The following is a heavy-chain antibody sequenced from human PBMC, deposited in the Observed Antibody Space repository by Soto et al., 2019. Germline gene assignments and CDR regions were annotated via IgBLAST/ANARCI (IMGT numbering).Heavy chain of an antibody. V-gene: IGHV4-4*02. CDR2: IYHSGST. D-gene: IGHD3-22*01. CDR3: ARTAYYYDSSGYYDY. Sequence: SETLSLTCAVSSGSISSSNWWSWVRQPPGKGLEWIGEIYHSGSTNYNPSLKSRVTISVDKSKNQFSLKLSSVTAADTAVYYCARTAYYYDSSGYYDYWGQGTLVTVSS. CDR1: SGSISSSNW. J-gene: IGHJ4*02.